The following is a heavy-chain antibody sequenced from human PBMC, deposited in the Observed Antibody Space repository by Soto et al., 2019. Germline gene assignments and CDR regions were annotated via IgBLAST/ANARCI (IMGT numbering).Heavy chain of an antibody. J-gene: IGHJ4*02. CDR2: INTNNGGT. V-gene: IGHV1-2*02. Sequence: VQLVQSEAEVKKPGASVKVSCKASGYTFTGFYMHWVRQAPGQGLEWMGWINTNNGGTNYVQKFQDRVTMTRDTSITTAYMELSGLRSDDTAVYYCARDPGPYGDYSYWGQGTLVTVSS. CDR3: ARDPGPYGDYSY. CDR1: GYTFTGFY. D-gene: IGHD4-17*01.